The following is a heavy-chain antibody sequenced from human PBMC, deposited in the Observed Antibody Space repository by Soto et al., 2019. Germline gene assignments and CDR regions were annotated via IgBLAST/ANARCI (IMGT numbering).Heavy chain of an antibody. Sequence: SETLSLTCTVSGGSISSYYWSWIRQPPGKGLEWIGYIYDSGSTNYNPSLKSRVTISVDTSKNQFSLTLSSVTAADTAVYYCARGASRPDYWGQGALVTVSS. J-gene: IGHJ4*02. CDR3: ARGASRPDY. V-gene: IGHV4-59*01. CDR2: IYDSGST. CDR1: GGSISSYY.